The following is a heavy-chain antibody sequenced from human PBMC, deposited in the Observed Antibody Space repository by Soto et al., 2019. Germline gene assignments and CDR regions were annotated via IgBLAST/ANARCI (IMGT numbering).Heavy chain of an antibody. V-gene: IGHV3-73*02. CDR3: TGRQDEYDY. J-gene: IGHJ4*02. D-gene: IGHD6-6*01. CDR1: GFTFSGSA. CDR2: IRSKANSYAT. Sequence: EVQLVESGGGLVQPGGSLNLSCAASGFTFSGSAMHWVRQASGKGLEWVGRIRSKANSYATAYAASVKGRFTISRDDSKNTAYLQMNSLKTEDTAVYYCTGRQDEYDYWGQGTLVTVSS.